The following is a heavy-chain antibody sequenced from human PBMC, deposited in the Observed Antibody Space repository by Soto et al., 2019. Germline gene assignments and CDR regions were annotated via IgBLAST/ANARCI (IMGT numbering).Heavy chain of an antibody. J-gene: IGHJ4*02. CDR2: TYYRSKWYN. CDR3: ARSSMIVVVIKGPFDY. Sequence: SQTLSLTCAISGDSVSSNSAAWNWIRQSPSRGLEWLGRTYYRSKWYNDYAVSVKSRITINPDTSKNQFSLQLNSVTPEDTAVYYCARSSMIVVVIKGPFDYWGQGTLVTVSS. D-gene: IGHD3-22*01. V-gene: IGHV6-1*01. CDR1: GDSVSSNSAA.